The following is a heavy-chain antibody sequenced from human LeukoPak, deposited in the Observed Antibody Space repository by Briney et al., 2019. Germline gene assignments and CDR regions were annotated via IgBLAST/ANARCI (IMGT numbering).Heavy chain of an antibody. Sequence: SQTLSLTCTVSGGSISGGGYYWSRIRQPPGKGLEWIGYIYHSGSTYYNPSLKSRVTISVDRSKNQFSLKLSSVTAADTAVYYCARAAAAHRPPVDWGQGTLVTVSS. CDR3: ARAAAAHRPPVD. V-gene: IGHV4-30-2*01. CDR1: GGSISGGGYY. CDR2: IYHSGST. D-gene: IGHD6-13*01. J-gene: IGHJ4*02.